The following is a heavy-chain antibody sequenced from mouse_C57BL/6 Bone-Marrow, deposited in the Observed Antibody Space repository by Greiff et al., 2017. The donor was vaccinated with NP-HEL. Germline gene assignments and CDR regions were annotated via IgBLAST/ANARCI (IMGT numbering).Heavy chain of an antibody. D-gene: IGHD3-2*02. J-gene: IGHJ4*01. V-gene: IGHV1-7*01. CDR2: INPSSGYT. CDR1: GYTFTSYW. Sequence: QVHVKQSGAELAKPGASVKLSCKASGYTFTSYWMHWVKQRPGQGLEWIGYINPSSGYTKYNQKFKDKATLTADKSSSTAYMQLSSLTYEDSAVYYCASGASSGYEYAMDYWGQGTSVTVSS. CDR3: ASGASSGYEYAMDY.